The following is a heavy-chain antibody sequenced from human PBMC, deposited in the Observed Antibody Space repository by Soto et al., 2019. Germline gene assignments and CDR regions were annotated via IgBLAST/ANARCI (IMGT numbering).Heavy chain of an antibody. D-gene: IGHD2-2*02. V-gene: IGHV1-2*02. Sequence: QVQLVQSGAEVKKPGSSVKVSCKASGGTFSSYAISWVRQAPGQGLEWMGGINPNSGGTNYAQKFQGRVTMTRDTSISTAYMELSRLRSDDTAVYYCAREIAKYCSSTSCYTGSLDYWGQGTLVTVSS. CDR3: AREIAKYCSSTSCYTGSLDY. CDR1: GGTFSSYA. J-gene: IGHJ4*02. CDR2: INPNSGGT.